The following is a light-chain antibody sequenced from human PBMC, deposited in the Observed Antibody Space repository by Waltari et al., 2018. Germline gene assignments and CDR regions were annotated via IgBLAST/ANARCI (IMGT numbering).Light chain of an antibody. CDR2: AAS. CDR3: QQSYNSIRS. V-gene: IGKV1-39*01. Sequence: DIQLTQSTSSLSASVGDRVTMTCRASRTVSTSLNSYQHRPGKAPKLLIDAASSVQSGVPSRFSGSGSGTDFSLTITDLQPEDFATYYCQQSYNSIRSFGPGTKV. CDR1: RTVSTS. J-gene: IGKJ3*01.